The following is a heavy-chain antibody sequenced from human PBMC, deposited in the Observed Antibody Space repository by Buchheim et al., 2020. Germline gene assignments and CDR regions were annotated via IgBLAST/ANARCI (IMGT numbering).Heavy chain of an antibody. CDR2: LTGTGTNT. V-gene: IGHV3-30*04. CDR1: GFTFSSYA. J-gene: IGHJ4*02. CDR3: VRGAPFDL. Sequence: QVQLVESGGGVVQPGRSLRLSCAASGFTFSSYAMHWVRQAPGKGLEWVAALTGTGTNTYYKDSVKGRFTISRDNSNNTLYLQMNSLGVEDTALYHCVRGAPFDLWGRGT.